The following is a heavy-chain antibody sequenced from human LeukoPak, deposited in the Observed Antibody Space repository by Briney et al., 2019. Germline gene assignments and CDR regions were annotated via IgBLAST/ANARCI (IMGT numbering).Heavy chain of an antibody. D-gene: IGHD1-26*01. Sequence: GGSLRLSCAASGFTFSSYDMYWVRQAPGKGLDWVAFVRYDGSQKYYADSVKGRFTLSRDNSKNTLYLQMNSLRAEDTAVFYCAKGGARLHSYYFDYWGQGTLVTVSS. J-gene: IGHJ4*02. CDR1: GFTFSSYD. V-gene: IGHV3-30*02. CDR3: AKGGARLHSYYFDY. CDR2: VRYDGSQK.